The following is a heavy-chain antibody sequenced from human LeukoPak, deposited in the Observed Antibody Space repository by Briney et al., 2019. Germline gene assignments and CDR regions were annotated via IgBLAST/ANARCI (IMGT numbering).Heavy chain of an antibody. J-gene: IGHJ4*02. CDR2: ITPSGDNT. CDR3: AREEFIIGSGWF. V-gene: IGHV1-46*01. CDR1: GYTFTNYY. Sequence: ASVKVSCKASGYTFTNYYMHWVRQAPGQGLEWLGLITPSGDNTWYAQKFQRRVTMTRDTSISTAYMELSRLTSDDTAVYYCAREEFIIGSGWFWGQGTLVTVSS. D-gene: IGHD6-19*01.